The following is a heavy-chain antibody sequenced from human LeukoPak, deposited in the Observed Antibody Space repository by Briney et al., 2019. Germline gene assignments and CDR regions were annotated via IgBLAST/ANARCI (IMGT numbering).Heavy chain of an antibody. Sequence: NPSETLSLTCAVYGGSFRGYYWSWIRQPPGKGLEWIGEINHSGSTTYNPSLKSRVTISEDTSKTQFSLKLTSVTAADTAVYYCARGFHSSNWYPWDLWGQGTLVTVSS. CDR3: ARGFHSSNWYPWDL. D-gene: IGHD6-13*01. CDR2: INHSGST. V-gene: IGHV4-34*01. CDR1: GGSFRGYY. J-gene: IGHJ5*02.